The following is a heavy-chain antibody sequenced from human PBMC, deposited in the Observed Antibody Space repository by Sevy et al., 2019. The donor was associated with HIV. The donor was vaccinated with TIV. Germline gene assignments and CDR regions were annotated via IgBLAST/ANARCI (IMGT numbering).Heavy chain of an antibody. D-gene: IGHD4-17*01. Sequence: GGSLRLSCAASGFTFSSYEMNWVRQAPGKGLEWVSYISNSGTTISYSDSVKGRFTFSRDNARNSLYLQMNSLRAEDTAVYYCARDLPPSATTVAHFDCWGQGTLVTVSS. CDR2: ISNSGTTI. CDR1: GFTFSSYE. J-gene: IGHJ4*02. V-gene: IGHV3-48*03. CDR3: ARDLPPSATTVAHFDC.